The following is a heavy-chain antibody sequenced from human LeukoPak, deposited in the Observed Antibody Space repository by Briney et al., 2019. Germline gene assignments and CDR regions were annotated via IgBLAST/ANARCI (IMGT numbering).Heavy chain of an antibody. Sequence: PGGSLRLSRAESGCMFSRLGMQWVRQAPGEGLGWVAMICQDGSVEEYADSVKGRFTISRDNSQNTLYMPMNSLRDDDTAVYNCAKEGDQFRGYLDAWGKGTTVTVSS. J-gene: IGHJ6*03. CDR2: ICQDGSVE. CDR3: AKEGDQFRGYLDA. V-gene: IGHV3-33*06. CDR1: GCMFSRLG. D-gene: IGHD3-16*01.